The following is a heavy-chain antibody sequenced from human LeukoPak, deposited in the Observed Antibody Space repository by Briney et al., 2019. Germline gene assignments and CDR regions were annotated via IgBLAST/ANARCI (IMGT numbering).Heavy chain of an antibody. CDR2: IIPIFGTT. Sequence: SVKVSCKASGYTFSSYAISWVRQAPGQGLEWMGGIIPIFGTTNYAQKFQGRVTITTDESTSTAYMELSSLRSEDTAVYYCARVPISIAAAGTRYYYYYMDVWGKGTTVTVSS. CDR3: ARVPISIAAAGTRYYYYYMDV. D-gene: IGHD6-13*01. V-gene: IGHV1-69*05. CDR1: GYTFSSYA. J-gene: IGHJ6*03.